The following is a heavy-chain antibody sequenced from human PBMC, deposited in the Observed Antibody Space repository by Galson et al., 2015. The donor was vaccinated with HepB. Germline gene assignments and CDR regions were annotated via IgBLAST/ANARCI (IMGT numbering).Heavy chain of an antibody. Sequence: SVKVSCKASGYTFTSYYMHWVRQAPGQGLEWMGIINPSGGSTSYAQKLQGRVTMTRDTSTSTVYMELSSLRSEDTAVYYCATSMVRGGYFDYWGQGTLVTVSS. CDR2: INPSGGST. CDR1: GYTFTSYY. J-gene: IGHJ4*02. D-gene: IGHD3-10*01. CDR3: ATSMVRGGYFDY. V-gene: IGHV1-46*04.